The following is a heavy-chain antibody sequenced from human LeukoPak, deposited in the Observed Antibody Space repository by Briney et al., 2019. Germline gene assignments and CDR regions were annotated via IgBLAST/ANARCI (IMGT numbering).Heavy chain of an antibody. J-gene: IGHJ4*02. V-gene: IGHV1-69*04. CDR3: ARETPYYDILTGPPGGYFDY. Sequence: SVTVSCKASGGTFSSYAISWVRQAPGQGLEWMGRIIPILGIANYAQKFQGRVAITADKSTSTAYMELSSLRSEDPAVYYCARETPYYDILTGPPGGYFDYWGQGTLVTVSS. CDR1: GGTFSSYA. CDR2: IIPILGIA. D-gene: IGHD3-9*01.